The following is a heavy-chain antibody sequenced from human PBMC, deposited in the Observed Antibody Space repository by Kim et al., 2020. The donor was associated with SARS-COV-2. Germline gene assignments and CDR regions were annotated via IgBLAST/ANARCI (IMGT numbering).Heavy chain of an antibody. Sequence: EKGRFTISRDKSKNALYLQMNSLRAEDTAVYFCARDQEGPRTVTTGGLDYWGQGTLVTVSS. J-gene: IGHJ4*02. D-gene: IGHD4-17*01. V-gene: IGHV3-30*07. CDR3: ARDQEGPRTVTTGGLDY.